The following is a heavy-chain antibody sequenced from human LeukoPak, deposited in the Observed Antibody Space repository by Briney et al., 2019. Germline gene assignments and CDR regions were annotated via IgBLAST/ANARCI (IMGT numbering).Heavy chain of an antibody. D-gene: IGHD3-10*01. Sequence: PSETLSLTCTISGGSVSSGTYYWSWIRQPPGKGLEWIGYIYYSGSTNYNPSLKSRVTISVDTSKNQFSLKLSSVTAADTAVYYCARAGVRGVIGYYYYGMDVWGQGTTVTVSS. CDR1: GGSVSSGTYY. J-gene: IGHJ6*02. CDR2: IYYSGST. V-gene: IGHV4-61*01. CDR3: ARAGVRGVIGYYYYGMDV.